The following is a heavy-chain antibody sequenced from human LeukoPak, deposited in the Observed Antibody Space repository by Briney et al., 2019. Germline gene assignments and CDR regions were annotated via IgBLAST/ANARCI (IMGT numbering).Heavy chain of an antibody. CDR3: ARVSRGGIAARPVYYYMDG. D-gene: IGHD6-6*01. CDR1: GFTFSSYS. J-gene: IGHJ6*03. V-gene: IGHV3-21*01. Sequence: GGSLRLSCAASGFTFSSYSMNWVRQAPGKGLEWVSSISSSSSYIYYADSVKGRFTISRDNAKNSLYLQMNSLRAEDTAVYYCARVSRGGIAARPVYYYMDGWGKGTTVTVSS. CDR2: ISSSSSYI.